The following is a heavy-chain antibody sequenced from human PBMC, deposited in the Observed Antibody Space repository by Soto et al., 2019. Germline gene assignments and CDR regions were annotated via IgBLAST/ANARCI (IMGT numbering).Heavy chain of an antibody. CDR2: IRSKANSYAT. D-gene: IGHD3-10*01. Sequence: EVQLVESGGGLVQPGGSLKLSCAASGFTFSGSAMHWVRQASGKGLEWVGRIRSKANSYATAYAASVKGRFTISRDDSKNTAYLQMNSLKTEDTAVYYCTSRGYYYGSGSVAYWGQGTLVTVSS. J-gene: IGHJ4*02. CDR3: TSRGYYYGSGSVAY. CDR1: GFTFSGSA. V-gene: IGHV3-73*02.